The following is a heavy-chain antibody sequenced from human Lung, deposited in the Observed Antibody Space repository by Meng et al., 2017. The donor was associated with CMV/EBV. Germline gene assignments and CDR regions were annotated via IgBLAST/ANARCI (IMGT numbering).Heavy chain of an antibody. J-gene: IGHJ1*01. CDR1: GFSFSSYS. CDR3: AKDGPPIGSGGPTRYFQH. Sequence: GESLKISCAASGFSFSSYSMNWVRQAPGKGLEWVSSISSTSNYIYYADSVEGRFSISRDNAKNSVHLQMNSLRADDSAVYYCAKDGPPIGSGGPTRYFQHWGQGTLVTVSS. D-gene: IGHD6-13*01. CDR2: ISSTSNYI. V-gene: IGHV3-21*01.